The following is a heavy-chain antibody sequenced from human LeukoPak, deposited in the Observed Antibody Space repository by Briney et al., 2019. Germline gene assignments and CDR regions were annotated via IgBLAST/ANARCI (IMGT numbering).Heavy chain of an antibody. CDR1: GYTFTSYG. J-gene: IGHJ4*02. V-gene: IGHV1-18*01. D-gene: IGHD3-22*01. Sequence: ASVKVSCKASGYTFTSYGISWVRQAPGQGLEWMGWISAYNGNTNYAQKLQGRVTMTTDTSTSTAYMELRSLRSDDTAVYYCARDRRYYYDSSGQIDYWAREPWSPSPQ. CDR2: ISAYNGNT. CDR3: ARDRRYYYDSSGQIDY.